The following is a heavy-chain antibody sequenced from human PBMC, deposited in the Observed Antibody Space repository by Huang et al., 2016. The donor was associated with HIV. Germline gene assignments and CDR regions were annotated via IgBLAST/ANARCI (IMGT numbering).Heavy chain of an antibody. J-gene: IGHJ2*01. Sequence: QVQLQESGPGLVKPSATLSLTCTVSGGSINSYYWRWIRQPPGKGLEWIGYIHYSGSNINKPTLKGRVTISVDTSKNQFSLKLSSVTAADTAMYYCARNYYDNVDWYFDLWGRGTLVTVSS. CDR1: GGSINSYY. CDR2: IHYSGSN. D-gene: IGHD3-22*01. V-gene: IGHV4-59*01. CDR3: ARNYYDNVDWYFDL.